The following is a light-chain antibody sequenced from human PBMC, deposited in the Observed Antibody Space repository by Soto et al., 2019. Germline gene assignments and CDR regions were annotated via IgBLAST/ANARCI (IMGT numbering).Light chain of an antibody. V-gene: IGLV2-8*01. CDR1: SSDIGGYNY. CDR2: EVT. Sequence: QSVLTQPPSASGSPGRSVTISCTGTSSDIGGYNYVSWYQQHPGKAPRLIIYEVTKRPSGVPDRFSGSKSGNTASLTVSGLQAEDEADYYCSSYGGSNNLLFGGGTKLTVL. CDR3: SSYGGSNNLL. J-gene: IGLJ2*01.